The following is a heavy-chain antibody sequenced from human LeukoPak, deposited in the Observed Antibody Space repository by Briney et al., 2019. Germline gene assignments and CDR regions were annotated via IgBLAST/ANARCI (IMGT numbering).Heavy chain of an antibody. V-gene: IGHV4-34*01. CDR1: GGSFSGYY. Sequence: PSETLSLTCAVYGGSFSGYYWSWIRQPPGKGLEWIGEINHSGSTNYNPSLKSRVTISVDTSKNQFSLKLSSVTAADTAVYYCARVPIVVVPAATIYYYYYMDVWGKGTTVTISS. CDR3: ARVPIVVVPAATIYYYYYMDV. CDR2: INHSGST. D-gene: IGHD2-2*01. J-gene: IGHJ6*03.